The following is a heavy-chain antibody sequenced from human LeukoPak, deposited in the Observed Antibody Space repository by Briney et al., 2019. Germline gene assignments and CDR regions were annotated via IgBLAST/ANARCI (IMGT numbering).Heavy chain of an antibody. D-gene: IGHD3-16*01. V-gene: IGHV2-5*01. CDR2: IYWNDDK. J-gene: IGHJ4*02. CDR3: AHRLLPRAGWASFDT. CDR1: GFSLSTSGVG. Sequence: SGPTLVNPTQTLTLTCTFSGFSLSTSGVGVGWIRQPPGKALEWLALIYWNDDKRYSPSLKSRLTITKDTSKNQVVLTMTNMDPVDTATYYCAHRLLPRAGWASFDTWGQGTLVTVSS.